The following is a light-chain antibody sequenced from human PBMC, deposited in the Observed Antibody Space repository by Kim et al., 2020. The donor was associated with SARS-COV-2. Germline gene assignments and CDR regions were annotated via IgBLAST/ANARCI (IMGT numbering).Light chain of an antibody. Sequence: IQLTQSPSSLSASVGDRVTITCRASQGISSSLTWYQQKPGKAPKLLIYETSTLQSGVPSRFSGGGSGTDFTLTISSLQPEDFATYYCQQHYAYPRTFGPGTKVDIK. V-gene: IGKV1-9*01. CDR3: QQHYAYPRT. CDR2: ETS. CDR1: QGISSS. J-gene: IGKJ3*01.